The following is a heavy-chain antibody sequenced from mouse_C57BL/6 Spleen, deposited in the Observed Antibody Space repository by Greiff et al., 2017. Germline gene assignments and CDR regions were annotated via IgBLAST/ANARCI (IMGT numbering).Heavy chain of an antibody. CDR2: IGPGSGST. D-gene: IGHD2-12*01. Sequence: QVQLQQSGAELVKPGASVKISCKASGYTFTDYYINWVKQRPGQGLEWIGKIGPGSGSTYYNEKFKCKATLTADKSSSTAYMQLSSLTSEDSAVYFCTGQGDCSCLFAYWGQGTLVTVSA. V-gene: IGHV1-77*01. J-gene: IGHJ3*01. CDR1: GYTFTDYY. CDR3: TGQGDCSCLFAY.